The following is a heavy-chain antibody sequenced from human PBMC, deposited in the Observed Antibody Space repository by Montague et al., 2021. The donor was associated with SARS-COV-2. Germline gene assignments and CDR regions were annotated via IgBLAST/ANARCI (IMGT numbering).Heavy chain of an antibody. CDR2: IYSSGST. CDR1: GGSISNYY. J-gene: IGHJ4*02. V-gene: IGHV4-4*07. D-gene: IGHD2-15*01. CDR3: ARDYSHCSGGSCVFGY. Sequence: SETLSLTCTVSGGSISNYYWSWIRQPAGKGLGWIGRIYSSGSTNYNPSLKSRISMSVDTSKNQFSLKLSSVTAADTAIYYCARDYSHCSGGSCVFGYWGQGTLVTVSS.